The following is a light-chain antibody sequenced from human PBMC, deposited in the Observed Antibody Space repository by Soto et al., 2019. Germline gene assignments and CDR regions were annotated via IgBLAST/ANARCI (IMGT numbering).Light chain of an antibody. CDR3: QQYSPYPPVT. V-gene: IGKV1-16*02. J-gene: IGKJ5*01. CDR2: AAS. Sequence: DIQMTQSPSSLSASVGDRVTITCRASQGISNYLTWFQQKPENAPKSLMCAASNMQSGDPSKFSGSGSGTDFTLTISSLQPEDFATYFCQQYSPYPPVTFGQRTRLEIK. CDR1: QGISNY.